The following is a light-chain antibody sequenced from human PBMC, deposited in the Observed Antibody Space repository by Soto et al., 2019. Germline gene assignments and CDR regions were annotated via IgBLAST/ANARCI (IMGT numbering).Light chain of an antibody. CDR2: AAS. V-gene: IGKV1-39*01. Sequence: DIQMTQSPSSLFTSVGDRVTITCRASQSISSYLNWYQQTPGKAPELLIYAASSLQSGVPDRFSGSGSGTDFTLKISRVQADDIGVYYCMQALQSWTFGQGTKVDIK. CDR1: QSISSY. J-gene: IGKJ1*01. CDR3: MQALQSWT.